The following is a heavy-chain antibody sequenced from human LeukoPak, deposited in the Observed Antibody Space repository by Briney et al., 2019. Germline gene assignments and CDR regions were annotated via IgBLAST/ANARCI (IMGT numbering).Heavy chain of an antibody. CDR1: GCSISRYY. J-gene: IGHJ3*02. V-gene: IGHV4-59*01. CDR3: ARDYNGADFWSGYDAFDI. Sequence: SETLSLTCTVSGCSISRYYWSWIRQPPGKGLEWIGYIYYSGSTNYNPSLKSRVTISVDTSKDQFFLKLSSVTAADTAVYYCARDYNGADFWSGYDAFDIWGQGTMVTVSS. CDR2: IYYSGST. D-gene: IGHD3-3*01.